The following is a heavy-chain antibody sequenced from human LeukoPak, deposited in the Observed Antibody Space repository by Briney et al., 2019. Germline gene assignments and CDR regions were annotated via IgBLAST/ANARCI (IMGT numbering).Heavy chain of an antibody. Sequence: GGSLRLSCAASGFTFSSYAMSWVRQAPGKGLEWVSAISGSGGSTYYADSVKGRFTISRDNSKNTLYLQMNSLRAEDTAVYYSAKDRSGWSKRDAFDIWGQGTMVTVSS. V-gene: IGHV3-23*01. CDR2: ISGSGGST. D-gene: IGHD6-19*01. CDR1: GFTFSSYA. CDR3: AKDRSGWSKRDAFDI. J-gene: IGHJ3*02.